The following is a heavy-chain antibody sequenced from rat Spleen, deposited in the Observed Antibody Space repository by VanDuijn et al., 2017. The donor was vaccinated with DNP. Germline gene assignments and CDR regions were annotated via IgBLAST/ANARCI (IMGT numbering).Heavy chain of an antibody. Sequence: EVQLVESGGGTVQPGRSMELSCAASGFTFSNFPLAWVRRAPTQGLEWVATISTSGTDAFYRDSVKGRFTISRDNAKTTLYLQMNSLRSEDMATYYCARWFNSGYYFDYWGQGVMVTVSS. CDR1: GFTFSNFP. CDR3: ARWFNSGYYFDY. J-gene: IGHJ2*01. CDR2: ISTSGTDA. V-gene: IGHV5-46*01. D-gene: IGHD4-3*01.